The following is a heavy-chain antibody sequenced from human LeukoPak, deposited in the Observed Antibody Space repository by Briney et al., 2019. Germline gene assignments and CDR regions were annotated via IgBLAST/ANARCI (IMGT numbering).Heavy chain of an antibody. Sequence: ASVKVSCKASGYTFTSYDINWVRQATGQGLEWMGWMNPNSGNTGYAQKFQGRVTITRNTSISTAYMELRSLRSDDTAVYYCARMGYSGYDFDYWGQGTLVTVSS. CDR2: MNPNSGNT. J-gene: IGHJ4*02. D-gene: IGHD5-12*01. V-gene: IGHV1-8*03. CDR3: ARMGYSGYDFDY. CDR1: GYTFTSYD.